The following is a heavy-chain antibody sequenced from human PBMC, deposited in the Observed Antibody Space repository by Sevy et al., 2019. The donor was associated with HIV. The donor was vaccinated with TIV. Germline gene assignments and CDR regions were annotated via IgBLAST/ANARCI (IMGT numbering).Heavy chain of an antibody. CDR1: GFTFSSYS. CDR3: ARGPDYSNYYFDY. CDR2: ISSSSSYI. J-gene: IGHJ4*02. V-gene: IGHV3-21*01. D-gene: IGHD4-4*01. Sequence: GGSLRLSCAASGFTFSSYSMNWVRQAPGKGLEWVSSISSSSSYIYYADSVKGRFTISRDNAKNSLYLQMNSLRAEDTVVYYCARGPDYSNYYFDYWGQGTLVTVSS.